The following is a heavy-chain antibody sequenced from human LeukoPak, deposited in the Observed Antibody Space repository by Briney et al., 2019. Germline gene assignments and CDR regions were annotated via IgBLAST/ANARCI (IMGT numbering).Heavy chain of an antibody. J-gene: IGHJ6*02. D-gene: IGHD6-19*01. CDR3: AKGIEVGSSGWYWGRYYYGMDV. Sequence: GGSLRLSCAASGFTFSCYAMSWVRQAPGKGLEWVSAISGSGGSTYYADSVKGRFTISRDNSKNTLYLQMNSLRAEDTAVYYCAKGIEVGSSGWYWGRYYYGMDVWGQGTTVTVSS. CDR2: ISGSGGST. CDR1: GFTFSCYA. V-gene: IGHV3-23*01.